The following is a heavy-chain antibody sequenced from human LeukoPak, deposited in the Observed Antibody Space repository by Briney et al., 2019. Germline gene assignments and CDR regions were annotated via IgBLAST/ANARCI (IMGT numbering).Heavy chain of an antibody. CDR1: GFTFSDYY. CDR3: ARPPIWNDAGTDAFDI. J-gene: IGHJ3*02. V-gene: IGHV3-11*04. Sequence: GGSLRLSCAASGFTFSDYYMSWIRQAPGKGLEWVSHISISGSTTYYADSVKGRFTISRDNAKNSLYLQMNSLRAEDTAVYYCARPPIWNDAGTDAFDIWGQGTMVTVSS. CDR2: ISISGSTT. D-gene: IGHD1-1*01.